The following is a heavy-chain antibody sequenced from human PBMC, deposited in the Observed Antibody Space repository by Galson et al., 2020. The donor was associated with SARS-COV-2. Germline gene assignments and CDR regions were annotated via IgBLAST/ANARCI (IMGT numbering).Heavy chain of an antibody. CDR2: INGDGSAT. V-gene: IGHV3-74*01. CDR3: STVLAS. CDR1: GFTFRTYW. Sequence: ASVKVSCAASGFTFRTYWMHWVRQVPGKGLVWVARINGDGSATNYADSVKGRFTISRDNANNTLYLQMNSLRAEDTAVYYCSTVLASWGQGTLVTVSA. J-gene: IGHJ4*02.